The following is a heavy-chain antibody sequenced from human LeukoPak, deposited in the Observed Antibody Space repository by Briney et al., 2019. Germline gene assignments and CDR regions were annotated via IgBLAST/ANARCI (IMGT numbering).Heavy chain of an antibody. J-gene: IGHJ6*02. Sequence: GGSLRLSCAASRFIFSSYAIHWVRQAPGKGLEWVAVISYDGLNKYYTDSVKGRFTISRDDSENTLYLQMISLRPEDTAVYYCARDLDVRLRLAYGLDVWGQGTTVTVSS. V-gene: IGHV3-30*04. CDR2: ISYDGLNK. CDR1: RFIFSSYA. CDR3: ARDLDVRLRLAYGLDV. D-gene: IGHD5-12*01.